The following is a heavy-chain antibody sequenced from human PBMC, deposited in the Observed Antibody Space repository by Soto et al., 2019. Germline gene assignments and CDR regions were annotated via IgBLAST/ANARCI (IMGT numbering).Heavy chain of an antibody. CDR2: IYYSGST. CDR1: GGSISSSSYY. V-gene: IGHV4-39*02. Sequence: QLQLQESGPGLVKPSETLSLTCTVSGGSISSSSYYWGWIRQPPAKGLEWIGSIYYSGSTYYNPSLKSRVTISVDTSKNHFSLKLSSVTAADTAVYYCATQEVGGSYVYTFDPWGQGTLVTVSS. D-gene: IGHD1-26*01. J-gene: IGHJ5*02. CDR3: ATQEVGGSYVYTFDP.